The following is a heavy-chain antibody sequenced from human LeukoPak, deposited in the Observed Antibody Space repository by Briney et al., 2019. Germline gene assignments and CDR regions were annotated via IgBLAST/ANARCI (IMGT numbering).Heavy chain of an antibody. CDR1: GFTFSSYS. Sequence: TGGSLRLSCAVSGFTFSSYSMTWVRQAPGKGLEWVSSISSSSGYKYYADSVKGRFTISRDNAKNSLYLQMDSLRAEDAAVYYCVRTSGESTAALRAPFDYWGQGTLATVSS. CDR3: VRTSGESTAALRAPFDY. CDR2: ISSSSGYK. D-gene: IGHD6-6*01. V-gene: IGHV3-21*01. J-gene: IGHJ4*02.